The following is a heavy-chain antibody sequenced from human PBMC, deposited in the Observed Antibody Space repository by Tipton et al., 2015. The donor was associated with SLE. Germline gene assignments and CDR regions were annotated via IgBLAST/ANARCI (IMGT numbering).Heavy chain of an antibody. J-gene: IGHJ4*02. V-gene: IGHV4-39*07. CDR1: GGSISSSSYY. Sequence: TLSLTCTVSGGSISSSSYYWGWIRQPPGKGLEWIGSIYYSGSTYYNPSLKSRVTISVDTSKNQFSLKLSSVTAADTAVYYCARSANLDYWGQGTLVTVSS. CDR2: IYYSGST. CDR3: ARSANLDY.